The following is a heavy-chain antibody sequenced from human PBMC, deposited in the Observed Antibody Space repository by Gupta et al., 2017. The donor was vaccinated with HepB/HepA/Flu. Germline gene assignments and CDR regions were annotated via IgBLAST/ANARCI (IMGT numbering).Heavy chain of an antibody. CDR1: AGSFNDHY. D-gene: IGHD3-22*01. CDR2: INQSGTT. CDR3: AKKISSGASNFNWFDP. Sequence: QVQLQHWGPGLLKPSETLSLTCAVVAGSFNDHYWGWLRQSPGKGPAGIGEINQSGTTNYNTSLKSRVTISIDTSKPQFSLKLKSVNAADTAVYYCAKKISSGASNFNWFDPWGQGNQVTVSS. V-gene: IGHV4-34*02. J-gene: IGHJ5*02.